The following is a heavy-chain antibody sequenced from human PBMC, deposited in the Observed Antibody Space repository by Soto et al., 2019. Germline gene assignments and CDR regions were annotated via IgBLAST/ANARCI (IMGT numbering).Heavy chain of an antibody. CDR1: GGSISTVDYW. J-gene: IGHJ4*02. CDR3: ARGPSGDKVDS. V-gene: IGHV4-30-4*01. D-gene: IGHD7-27*01. CDR2: IYDGGRT. Sequence: QVQLQESGPGLVKPSQTLSLTCTVSGGSISTVDYWWSWIRQSPDMGLEWIGHIYDGGRTYNNPSLDSRVTMSVDTSKSQLSLTLSSVSAADTAVYSCARGPSGDKVDSWGQGTLVTVSS.